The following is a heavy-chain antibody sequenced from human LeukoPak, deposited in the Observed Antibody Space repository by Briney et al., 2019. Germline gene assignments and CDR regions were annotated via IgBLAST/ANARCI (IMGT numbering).Heavy chain of an antibody. V-gene: IGHV4-59*01. J-gene: IGHJ5*02. CDR1: GGSISNDY. Sequence: ASETLSLTFSVSGGSISNDYWSWVRQPPGKGLEWIGYIYYSGRINYNPSFKSRVTISVDTSKNQFSLKLSSVTAADTAVYYCATLGVRFGERWFDPWGQGTLVTVSS. CDR2: IYYSGRI. CDR3: ATLGVRFGERWFDP. D-gene: IGHD3-10*01.